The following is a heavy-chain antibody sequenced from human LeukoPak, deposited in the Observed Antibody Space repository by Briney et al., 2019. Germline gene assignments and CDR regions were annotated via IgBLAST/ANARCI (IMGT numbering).Heavy chain of an antibody. V-gene: IGHV3-48*03. Sequence: GGALRLSCAASGFTFGSYEMNWVRQAPGKGLEGVSYIGTIISTTYYADSVKGRFTVSRDDAKSSLYLQMSSLRAEDTAVYYCARNVYDLRGQWLVTGFDYWGQGTLVTVSS. CDR3: ARNVYDLRGQWLVTGFDY. CDR2: IGTIISTT. D-gene: IGHD6-19*01. CDR1: GFTFGSYE. J-gene: IGHJ4*02.